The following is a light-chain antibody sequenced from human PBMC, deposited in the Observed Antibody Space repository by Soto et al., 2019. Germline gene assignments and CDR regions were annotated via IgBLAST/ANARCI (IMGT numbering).Light chain of an antibody. Sequence: EIVLTQSPATLSSFPGDRVTLSCRASQAVNTRLAWYQHRPGQPPRLLIYGASNRATGIPDRFSGSGSGTDFTLIINRLEPEDVAIYYCQQYGGSPRITFGQGTRLEIK. CDR3: QQYGGSPRIT. CDR1: QAVNTR. V-gene: IGKV3-20*01. CDR2: GAS. J-gene: IGKJ5*01.